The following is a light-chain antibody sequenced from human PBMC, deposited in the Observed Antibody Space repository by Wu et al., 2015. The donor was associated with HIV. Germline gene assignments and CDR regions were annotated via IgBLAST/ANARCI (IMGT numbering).Light chain of an antibody. J-gene: IGKJ3*01. CDR2: GAY. CDR1: QSVSSN. CDR3: QQYNNWPRA. V-gene: IGKV3-15*01. Sequence: EIVMTQSPATLSVSPGERATLSCRASQSVSSNLAWYQQKPGQAPRLLIYGAYTRATGIPARFSGSGSGTEFTLTISSMQPEDFAVFYXQQYNNWPRAFGPGTKVDIK.